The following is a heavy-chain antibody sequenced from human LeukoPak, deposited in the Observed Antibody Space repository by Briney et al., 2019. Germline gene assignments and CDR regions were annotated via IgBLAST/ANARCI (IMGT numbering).Heavy chain of an antibody. CDR2: IYYSGST. J-gene: IGHJ5*02. Sequence: SETLSLTCTVSGGSISSYCWSWIRQPPGKGLEWIGYIYYSGSTNYNPSLKSRVTISVDTSKNQFSLKLSSVTAADTAVYYCARDSGYSYGYVSWGQGTLVTVSS. CDR1: GGSISSYC. CDR3: ARDSGYSYGYVS. D-gene: IGHD5-18*01. V-gene: IGHV4-59*01.